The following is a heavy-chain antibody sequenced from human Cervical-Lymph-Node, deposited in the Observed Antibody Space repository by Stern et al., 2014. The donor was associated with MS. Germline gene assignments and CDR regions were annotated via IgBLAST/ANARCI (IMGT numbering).Heavy chain of an antibody. V-gene: IGHV1-24*01. J-gene: IGHJ6*02. CDR1: GYTLTELS. CDR2: FDPEAGET. D-gene: IGHD3-3*01. Sequence: EQLVESGAEVKKPGASVKVSCKVSGYTLTELSMHWVRQAPGKGLEWMGGFDPEAGETIQAQKFQGRVTMTEDTSTDTAYMELSSLRSEDTAVYYCATDRDDFRSGYSAPTKGYGLDVWGQGTTVTVTS. CDR3: ATDRDDFRSGYSAPTKGYGLDV.